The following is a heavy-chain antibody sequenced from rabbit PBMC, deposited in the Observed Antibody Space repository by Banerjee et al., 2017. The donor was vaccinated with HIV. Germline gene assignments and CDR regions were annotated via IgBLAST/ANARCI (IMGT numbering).Heavy chain of an antibody. J-gene: IGHJ4*01. CDR3: ARESGGAGYVGL. CDR2: INTGDGST. Sequence: QSLEESGGDLVKPGASLTLTCKASGFTLSSSYWIYWVRQAPGKGLEWIGCINTGDGSTYYASWAKGRFTISKTSSTTVTLQMTTLTAADTATYFCARESGGAGYVGLWGPGTLVTVS. D-gene: IGHD6-1*01. CDR1: GFTLSSSYW. V-gene: IGHV1S40*01.